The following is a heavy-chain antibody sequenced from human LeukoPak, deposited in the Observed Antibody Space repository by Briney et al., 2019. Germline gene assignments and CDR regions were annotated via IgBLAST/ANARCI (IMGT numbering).Heavy chain of an antibody. D-gene: IGHD4-23*01. CDR3: ARDGGVYGGNSYYYYYYGMDV. V-gene: IGHV3-33*04. CDR1: GFTFSSYG. Sequence: GQSLRLSCVPTGFTFSSYGMQWVRKAPGNLPHWAPTLTYEESNKFSADYVKGRFTISRDNSKNTLYLQMNSLRAEDTAVYYCARDGGVYGGNSYYYYYYGMDVWGQGTTVTVSS. CDR2: LTYEESNK. J-gene: IGHJ6*02.